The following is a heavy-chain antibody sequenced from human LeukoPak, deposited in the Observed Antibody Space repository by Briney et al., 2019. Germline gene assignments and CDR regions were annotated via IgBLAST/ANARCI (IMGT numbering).Heavy chain of an antibody. CDR1: GFTFPNYA. CDR2: ISGSGGSA. Sequence: PGGSLRLSCAASGFTFPNYAMTWVRQAPGKGLEWVSAISGSGGSASYADSVKGRFTISRDNSKNTLYLQMNSLRAEDTAVYFCAKGTLYDILTGDCSDPWGQGTLVTVTS. D-gene: IGHD3-9*01. V-gene: IGHV3-23*01. J-gene: IGHJ5*02. CDR3: AKGTLYDILTGDCSDP.